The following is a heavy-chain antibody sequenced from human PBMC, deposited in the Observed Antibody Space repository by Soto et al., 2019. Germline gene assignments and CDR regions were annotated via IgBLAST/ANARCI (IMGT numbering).Heavy chain of an antibody. V-gene: IGHV3-30-3*01. Sequence: PGGSLRLSCAASGFTFSSYAMHWVRQAPGKGLEWVAVISYDGSNKYYADSVKGRFTISRDNSKNTLYLQMNSLRAEDTAVYYCARDPQELRNAFDIWGQGTIVTVSS. CDR1: GFTFSSYA. J-gene: IGHJ3*02. CDR2: ISYDGSNK. CDR3: ARDPQELRNAFDI. D-gene: IGHD1-26*01.